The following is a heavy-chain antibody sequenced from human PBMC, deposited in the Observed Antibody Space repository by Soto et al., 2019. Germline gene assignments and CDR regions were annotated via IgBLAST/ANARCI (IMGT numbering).Heavy chain of an antibody. V-gene: IGHV1-69*13. J-gene: IGHJ6*02. CDR2: IIPIFGTA. Sequence: GASVKVSCKASGGTFSSYAISWVRQAPGQGLEWMGGIIPIFGTANYAQKFQGRVTITADESTSTAYMELSSLRSEDTAVYYCARDGSGSYYNAESLNYYYYGMDVWGQGTTVTVS. CDR1: GGTFSSYA. D-gene: IGHD3-10*01. CDR3: ARDGSGSYYNAESLNYYYYGMDV.